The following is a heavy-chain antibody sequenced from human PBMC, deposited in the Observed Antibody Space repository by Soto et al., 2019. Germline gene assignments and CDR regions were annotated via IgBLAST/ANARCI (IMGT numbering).Heavy chain of an antibody. CDR1: GFTLSNFP. V-gene: IGHV3-23*01. CDR2: ISNRDDST. Sequence: EEQVLESGGGLVQPGGSLRLSCAASGFTLSNFPMNWVRQAPGKGLEWVSVISNRDDSTNYADSVKGRFTISRDDSKNTLYLKMNSLRAEDTAIYYCVKRGWLEYWGQGTLVTVSS. D-gene: IGHD5-12*01. J-gene: IGHJ4*02. CDR3: VKRGWLEY.